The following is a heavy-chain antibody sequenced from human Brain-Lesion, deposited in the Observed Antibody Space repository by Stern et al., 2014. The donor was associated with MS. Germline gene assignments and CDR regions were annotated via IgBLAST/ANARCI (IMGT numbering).Heavy chain of an antibody. V-gene: IGHV4-31*03. CDR3: ARVTEFLRFFYPDY. D-gene: IGHD3-3*01. Sequence: VQLVESGPGLVKPSQTLSLTCTVSGGAVSSGDRYWSWIRQHPEKGLEWIGYISYSGNPYYNPSLESRVTISMDRSKIQFSLKLRSVTAADTAVYYCARVTEFLRFFYPDYWGQGIRVTVSS. CDR1: GGAVSSGDRY. J-gene: IGHJ4*02. CDR2: ISYSGNP.